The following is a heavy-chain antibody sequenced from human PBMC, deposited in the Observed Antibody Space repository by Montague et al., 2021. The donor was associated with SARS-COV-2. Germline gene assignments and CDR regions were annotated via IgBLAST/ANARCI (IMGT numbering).Heavy chain of an antibody. CDR1: GDSVFTNNTT. CDR2: IYFRSKWYN. D-gene: IGHD6-13*01. J-gene: IGHJ4*02. CDR3: GRVFAPAGTFDF. V-gene: IGHV6-1*01. Sequence: CAISGDSVFTNNTTWNWVRQAPSGDLEWLGRIYFRSKWYNDYAVSVKSRITINPDTSKNQFSLQLKSVTPKDTAIYFCGRVFAPAGTFDFWGQGTLVTVSS.